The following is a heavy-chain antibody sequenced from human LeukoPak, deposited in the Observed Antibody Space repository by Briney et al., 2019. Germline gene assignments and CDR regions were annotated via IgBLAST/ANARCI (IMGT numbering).Heavy chain of an antibody. CDR2: ISGSGGST. CDR1: GFTFSSYA. V-gene: IGHV3-23*01. D-gene: IGHD3-10*01. Sequence: PGGSLRLSCAASGFTFSSYAMSWVRQAPGKGLEWVSAISGSGGSTYYADSVKGRFTISRDNSKNTLYLQMNSLRAEDTAVYYCAKEVAPAVWFGANWFDPWGQGTLVTVSS. J-gene: IGHJ5*02. CDR3: AKEVAPAVWFGANWFDP.